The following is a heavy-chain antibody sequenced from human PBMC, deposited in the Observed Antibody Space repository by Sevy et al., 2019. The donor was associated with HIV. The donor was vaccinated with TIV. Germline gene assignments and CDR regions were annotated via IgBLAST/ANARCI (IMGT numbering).Heavy chain of an antibody. V-gene: IGHV3-30-3*01. J-gene: IGHJ5*02. Sequence: GGSLRLSCAASGVTFSSYAMHWVRQAPGKGLEWVAVISYDGSNKYYPDSVKGRFTISRDNSKKTVYLQMNSLRVEDTAVYYCARDQHDYAGNIRTGWFDPWGQGALVTVSS. CDR1: GVTFSSYA. CDR2: ISYDGSNK. D-gene: IGHD4-17*01. CDR3: ARDQHDYAGNIRTGWFDP.